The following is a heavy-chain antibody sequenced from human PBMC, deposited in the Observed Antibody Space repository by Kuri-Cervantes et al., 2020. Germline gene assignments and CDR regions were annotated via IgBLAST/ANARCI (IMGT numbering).Heavy chain of an antibody. Sequence: ASVKVSCKASGYTFTGYYMHWVRQAPGQGLEWMGWINPNSGGTNYAQKFQGRVTMTRDTSISTAYMELSRLRSDDTAVYYCARELTLYYDSSGPQTPNAFDIWGQGTMVTVSS. V-gene: IGHV1-2*02. J-gene: IGHJ3*02. D-gene: IGHD3-22*01. CDR2: INPNSGGT. CDR1: GYTFTGYY. CDR3: ARELTLYYDSSGPQTPNAFDI.